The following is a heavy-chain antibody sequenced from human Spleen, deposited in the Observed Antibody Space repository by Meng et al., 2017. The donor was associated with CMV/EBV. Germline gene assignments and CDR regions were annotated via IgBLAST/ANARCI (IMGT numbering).Heavy chain of an antibody. D-gene: IGHD6-6*01. CDR1: GFTFSSYG. V-gene: IGHV3-30*02. J-gene: IGHJ4*02. Sequence: GESLKSSCAASGFTFSSYGMHWVRQAPGKGLEWVAFIRYDGSNKYYADSVKGRFTISRDNSKNTLYLQMNSLRAEDTAVYYCAKGGSAPTYPSYYFDYWGQGTLVTVSS. CDR2: IRYDGSNK. CDR3: AKGGSAPTYPSYYFDY.